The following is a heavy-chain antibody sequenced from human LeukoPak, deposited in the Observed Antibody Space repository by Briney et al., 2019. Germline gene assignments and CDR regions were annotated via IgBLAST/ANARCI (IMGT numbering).Heavy chain of an antibody. CDR2: ISYDGSNK. V-gene: IGHV3-30*18. J-gene: IGHJ4*02. D-gene: IGHD1-26*01. CDR1: RFTFSTYG. Sequence: GRSLRLSCAASRFTFSTYGMHWVRQAPGKGLEWVAVISYDGSNKYYADSVKGRFTISRDNSKNTLYLQMNSLRVEDTAVYYCAKGGPPAGASPRPWDFNYWGQGTLVTVSS. CDR3: AKGGPPAGASPRPWDFNY.